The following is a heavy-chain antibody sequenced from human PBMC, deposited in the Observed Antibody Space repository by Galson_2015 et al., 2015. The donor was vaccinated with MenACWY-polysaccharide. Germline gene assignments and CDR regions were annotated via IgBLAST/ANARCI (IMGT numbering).Heavy chain of an antibody. V-gene: IGHV1-8*01. Sequence: SVKVSCKASGYTFSSYDINWVRQTTGQGLEWMGWMNPNSGNTGYAQKFQGRVTMTRNTSISIAYMELSSLRSEDTAVYYCARGGRYYYDSSGYLNWFDPWGQGTLVTVSS. CDR2: MNPNSGNT. CDR3: ARGGRYYYDSSGYLNWFDP. D-gene: IGHD3-22*01. CDR1: GYTFSSYD. J-gene: IGHJ5*02.